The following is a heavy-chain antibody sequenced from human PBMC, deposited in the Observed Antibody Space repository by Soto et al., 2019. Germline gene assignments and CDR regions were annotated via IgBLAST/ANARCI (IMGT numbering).Heavy chain of an antibody. CDR3: ARPMVRDPYGMDV. CDR1: GYSFTKYW. D-gene: IGHD3-10*01. V-gene: IGHV5-51*01. J-gene: IGHJ6*02. CDR2: IYPGDSDT. Sequence: PGESLKISCKGSGYSFTKYWIGWVRQMPGKGLEWMAIIYPGDSDTRYSPSFQGQVTISADKSISTAYLQWSSLKASDTAMYYFARPMVRDPYGMDVWGQGTTVTFSS.